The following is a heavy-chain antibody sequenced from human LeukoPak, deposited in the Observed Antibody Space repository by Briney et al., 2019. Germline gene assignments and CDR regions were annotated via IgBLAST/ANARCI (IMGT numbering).Heavy chain of an antibody. CDR1: GGSISSGDYY. J-gene: IGHJ3*02. CDR3: ARDRHRLKIVAATDAFDI. V-gene: IGHV4-30-4*01. Sequence: SGTLSLTCTVSGGSISSGDYYWRWIRQPPGKGLEWIGYIYYSGSTYYNPSLKSRVTISVDTSKNQFSLKLSSVTAADTAVYYCARDRHRLKIVAATDAFDIWGQGTMVTVSS. D-gene: IGHD2-15*01. CDR2: IYYSGST.